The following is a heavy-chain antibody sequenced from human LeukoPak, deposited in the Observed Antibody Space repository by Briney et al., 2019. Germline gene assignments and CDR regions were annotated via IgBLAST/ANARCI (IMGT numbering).Heavy chain of an antibody. J-gene: IGHJ4*02. CDR2: ISYNGGNK. V-gene: IGHV3-30*18. D-gene: IGHD2-8*01. Sequence: GGSLRLSCAASGFSFSSYEMNWVRQAPGKGPEWVAVISYNGGNKYYADSVKGRFTISRDNSKNMLYLQMNSLRPEDTATYYCAKDVVMMVYAFDSWGQGTLVTVSS. CDR1: GFSFSSYE. CDR3: AKDVVMMVYAFDS.